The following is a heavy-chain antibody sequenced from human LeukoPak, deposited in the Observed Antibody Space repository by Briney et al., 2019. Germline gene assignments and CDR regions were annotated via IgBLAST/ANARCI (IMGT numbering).Heavy chain of an antibody. J-gene: IGHJ4*02. V-gene: IGHV4-39*07. Sequence: SETLSLTCTVSGGSISSSSYYWGWIRQPPGKGLEWIGSIYYSGSTYYNPSLTSRVTISVDTSKNQFSLKLSSVTAVDTAVYYCARDKFADYWGQGTLVTVSS. CDR3: ARDKFADY. CDR2: IYYSGST. CDR1: GGSISSSSYY.